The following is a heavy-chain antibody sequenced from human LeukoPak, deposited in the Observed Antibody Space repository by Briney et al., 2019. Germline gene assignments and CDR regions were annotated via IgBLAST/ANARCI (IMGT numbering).Heavy chain of an antibody. CDR2: IIPILGIA. J-gene: IGHJ4*02. CDR3: AREEGAMSYFDY. CDR1: GGTSSSYA. D-gene: IGHD2-2*01. V-gene: IGHV1-69*04. Sequence: ASVKVSCKASGGTSSSYAISWVRQAPGQGLEWMGRIIPILGIANYAQKFQGRVTITADKSTSTAYMELSSLRSEDTAVYYCAREEGAMSYFDYWGQGTLVTVSS.